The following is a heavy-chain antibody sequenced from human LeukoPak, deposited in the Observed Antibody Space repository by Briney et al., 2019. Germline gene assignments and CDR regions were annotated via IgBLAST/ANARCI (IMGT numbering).Heavy chain of an antibody. D-gene: IGHD6-25*01. CDR1: GFTFSSYA. V-gene: IGHV3-30-3*01. CDR2: ISYDGSNK. Sequence: GGSLRLSCEASGFTFSSYAMHWVRQAPGKGLEWVAVISYDGSNKYYADSVKGRFTISRDNSKNTLYLQMNSLRAEDTAVYYCARDRSSSGGDYWGQGTLVTVSS. J-gene: IGHJ4*02. CDR3: ARDRSSSGGDY.